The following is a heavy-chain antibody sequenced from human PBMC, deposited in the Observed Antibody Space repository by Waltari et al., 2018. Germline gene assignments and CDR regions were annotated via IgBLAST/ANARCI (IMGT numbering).Heavy chain of an antibody. CDR1: GYSISSGYY. Sequence: QMQLQESGPGLVKPSETLSLTCAVSGYSISSGYYWGWIRQPPGKGLEWIGSIYHSGSTYYNPSLKSRVTISVDTSKNQFSLKLSSVTAADTAVYYCARVSAAAGTGFDYWGQGTLVTVSS. CDR2: IYHSGST. V-gene: IGHV4-38-2*01. D-gene: IGHD6-13*01. J-gene: IGHJ4*02. CDR3: ARVSAAAGTGFDY.